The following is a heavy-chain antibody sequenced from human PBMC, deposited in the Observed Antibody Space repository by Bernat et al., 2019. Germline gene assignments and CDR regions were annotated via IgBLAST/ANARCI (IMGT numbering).Heavy chain of an antibody. CDR1: GGTFSSYA. Sequence: QVQLVQSGAEVKKPGSSVKVSCKASGGTFSSYAISWVRQAPGQGLEWMGGIIPIFGTANYAQKFQGRVTITADESTGTAYMELSSLRSEDTAVYYCARGTPNYDSGDLYPWAERGFDPWGQGTLVTVSS. V-gene: IGHV1-69*01. CDR3: ARGTPNYDSGDLYPWAERGFDP. D-gene: IGHD3-22*01. J-gene: IGHJ5*02. CDR2: IIPIFGTA.